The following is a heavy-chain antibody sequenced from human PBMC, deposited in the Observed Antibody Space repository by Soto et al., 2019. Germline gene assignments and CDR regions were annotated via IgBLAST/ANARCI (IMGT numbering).Heavy chain of an antibody. J-gene: IGHJ4*02. CDR1: GGTFNTYG. CDR3: ASWDYDVLTGYSYDD. D-gene: IGHD3-9*01. V-gene: IGHV1-69*01. CDR2: IIPMIGRT. Sequence: QVQLVQSGAELRKPGSSVRVSAKAPGGTFNTYGMAWVRQAPGQGLEWMGGIIPMIGRTNYAQKFQGRLTLTADASRSTAYMELRSLRSDDTAVYYCASWDYDVLTGYSYDDWGQGTLVTVSS.